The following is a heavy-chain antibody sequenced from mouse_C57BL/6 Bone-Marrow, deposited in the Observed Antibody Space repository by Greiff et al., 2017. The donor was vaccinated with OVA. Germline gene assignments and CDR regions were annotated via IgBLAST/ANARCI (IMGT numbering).Heavy chain of an antibody. Sequence: QVQLQQSGAELVRPGASVKLSCKASGYTFTDYYINWVKQRPGQGLEWIARIYPGSGNTYYNEKLKGKATLTAEKSSSTAYMQLSSLTSEDSAVYFCARLEGDWDFDVWGTGTTVTVSS. CDR2: IYPGSGNT. V-gene: IGHV1-76*01. CDR3: ARLEGDWDFDV. J-gene: IGHJ1*03. CDR1: GYTFTDYY.